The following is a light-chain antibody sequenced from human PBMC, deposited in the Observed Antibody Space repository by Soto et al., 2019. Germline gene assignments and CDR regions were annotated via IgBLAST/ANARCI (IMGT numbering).Light chain of an antibody. CDR1: SSDFGAYNY. CDR3: SSYAGSRTYV. V-gene: IGLV2-14*01. J-gene: IGLJ1*01. CDR2: EVS. Sequence: QSVLTQPASVSGSPGQSITISCTGASSDFGAYNYVSWYQQHPGKAPKVLIYEVSNRPSGVSSRFSGSKSGNTASLTISGLQAEDEADYYCSSYAGSRTYVFGSGTKVTVL.